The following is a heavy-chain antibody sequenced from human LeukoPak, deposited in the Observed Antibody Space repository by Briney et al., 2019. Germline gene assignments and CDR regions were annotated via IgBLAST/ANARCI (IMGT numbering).Heavy chain of an antibody. Sequence: QAGGSLRLSCAASGFTFSNYEMNWVRQGPGKGLEWVSYISSSGSTIYYADSVKGRFTISRDNAKNSLYLQMNSLRAEDTAVYYCAELGITMIGGVWGKGTTVTISS. CDR1: GFTFSNYE. CDR3: AELGITMIGGV. CDR2: ISSSGSTI. V-gene: IGHV3-48*03. D-gene: IGHD3-10*02. J-gene: IGHJ6*04.